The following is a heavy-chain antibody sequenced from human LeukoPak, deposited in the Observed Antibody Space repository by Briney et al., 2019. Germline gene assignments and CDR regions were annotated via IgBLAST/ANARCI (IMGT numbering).Heavy chain of an antibody. CDR1: GGSISSSSYY. CDR3: ARVWELSDAFDI. CDR2: IYYSGST. D-gene: IGHD1-26*01. Sequence: SETLSLTCTVSGGSISSSSYYWGWIRQPPGKGLEWIGSIYYSGSTPYNPSLKSRVTISVDTSKNQFSLKLSSVTAADAAVYYCARVWELSDAFDIWGKGTTVTVSS. J-gene: IGHJ3*02. V-gene: IGHV4-39*07.